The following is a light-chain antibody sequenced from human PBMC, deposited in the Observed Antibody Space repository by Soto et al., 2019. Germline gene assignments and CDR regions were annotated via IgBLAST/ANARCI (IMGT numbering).Light chain of an antibody. J-gene: IGKJ2*01. Sequence: DVVLTQTPLSSPVTLGQPASISCRSSQSLEHSDGNTYLSWLHQRPGQPPRLLIYKVSHRFSGVPDRFSGGGAGTYFTLKISRVEAEDVGIYYCMLATQYRPYTFGQGTKVEIK. V-gene: IGKV2-24*01. CDR2: KVS. CDR1: QSLEHSDGNTY. CDR3: MLATQYRPYT.